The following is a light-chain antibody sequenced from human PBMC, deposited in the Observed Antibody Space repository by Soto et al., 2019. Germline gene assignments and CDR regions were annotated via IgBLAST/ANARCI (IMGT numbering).Light chain of an antibody. V-gene: IGKV3-15*01. CDR1: QSVSSN. Sequence: EIVMTQSPATLSVSPGERATLSCRASQSVSSNLAWYQQKPGQAPRLLIYGASTRATGIPARFSGSGSGTEFTLTISSLQSEDFAVYYCQQYNNWPPRTFGQGXKVXX. CDR3: QQYNNWPPRT. J-gene: IGKJ1*01. CDR2: GAS.